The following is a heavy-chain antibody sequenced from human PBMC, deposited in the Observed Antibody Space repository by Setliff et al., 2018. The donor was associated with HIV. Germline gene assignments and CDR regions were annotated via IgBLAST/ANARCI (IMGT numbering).Heavy chain of an antibody. D-gene: IGHD3-22*01. CDR1: GASISSHY. J-gene: IGHJ3*02. Sequence: PSETLSLTCTVSGASISSHYWSWIRQSPGKGLEWIGSIYYSETSNNNPSLKSRVTISADTSKNQFSLKLTSVTAADTAVYYCARDSTFTMIGTGGAFDIWGQGTVVTVSS. V-gene: IGHV4-59*11. CDR2: IYYSETS. CDR3: ARDSTFTMIGTGGAFDI.